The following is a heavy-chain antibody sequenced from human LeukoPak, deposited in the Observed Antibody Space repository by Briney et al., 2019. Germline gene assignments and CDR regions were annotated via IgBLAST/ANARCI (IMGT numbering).Heavy chain of an antibody. D-gene: IGHD3-22*01. Sequence: GGSLRLSCAASGFTFSSYAMHWVRQAPGKGLEWVAVISYDGSNKYYADSVKGRFTISRDNSKNTLYLQMNSLRAEDMAVYYCAREHYYDSSGVSARAVLWGQGTMVTVSS. J-gene: IGHJ3*01. CDR3: AREHYYDSSGVSARAVL. CDR1: GFTFSSYA. CDR2: ISYDGSNK. V-gene: IGHV3-30-3*01.